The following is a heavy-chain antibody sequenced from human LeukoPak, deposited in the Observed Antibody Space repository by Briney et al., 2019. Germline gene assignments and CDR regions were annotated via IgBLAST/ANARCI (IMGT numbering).Heavy chain of an antibody. CDR1: GGSISSGGYS. CDR3: ARAYGFYDSSGYYYGDAFDI. J-gene: IGHJ3*02. CDR2: IYHSGST. D-gene: IGHD3-22*01. Sequence: PSETLSLTCAVSGGSISSGGYSWSWIRQPPGKGLEWIGYIYHSGSTYYNPSLKSRVTISVDRSKNQFSLKLSSVTAADTAVYYCARAYGFYDSSGYYYGDAFDIWGQGTMVTVSS. V-gene: IGHV4-30-2*01.